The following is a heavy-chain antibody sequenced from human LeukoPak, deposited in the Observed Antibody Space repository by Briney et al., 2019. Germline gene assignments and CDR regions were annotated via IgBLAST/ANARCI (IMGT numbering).Heavy chain of an antibody. Sequence: EASVKVSCKASGGTFSSYAISWVRQAPGQGLEWMGGIIPIFGTANYAQKFQGRVTITADESTSTAYMELSSLRSEDTAVYYCARDRLYCSSTSCRDYWGQGTLVTVSS. CDR2: IIPIFGTA. CDR3: ARDRLYCSSTSCRDY. CDR1: GGTFSSYA. D-gene: IGHD2-2*01. V-gene: IGHV1-69*13. J-gene: IGHJ4*02.